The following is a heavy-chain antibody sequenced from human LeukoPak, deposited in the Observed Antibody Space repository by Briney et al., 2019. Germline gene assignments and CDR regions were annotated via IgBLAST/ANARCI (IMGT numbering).Heavy chain of an antibody. CDR2: INPSGGST. V-gene: IGHV1-46*01. Sequence: ASMKVSCKASGYTFTSYYIHWVRQAPGQGLEWMGIINPSGGSTSYAQKFQGRVTMTRDTSTSTVYMELSSLRSEDTAVYYCARDPNIVVVTATYTFDYWGQGTLVSVSS. CDR3: ARDPNIVVVTATYTFDY. J-gene: IGHJ4*02. CDR1: GYTFTSYY. D-gene: IGHD2-21*02.